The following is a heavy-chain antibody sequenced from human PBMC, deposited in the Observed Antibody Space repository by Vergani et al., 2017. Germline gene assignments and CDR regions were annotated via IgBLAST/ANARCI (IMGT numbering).Heavy chain of an antibody. CDR3: ARDFSVSYPLLFDY. CDR1: GGSISSSSYY. D-gene: IGHD1-26*01. Sequence: QLQLQESGPGLVKPSETLSLTCTVSGGSISSSSYYWGWIRQPPGKGLEWIGSIYYSGSTYYNPSLKSRVTISVDTSKNQFSLKLSPVTAADTAVYYCARDFSVSYPLLFDYWGQGTLVTVSS. J-gene: IGHJ4*02. CDR2: IYYSGST. V-gene: IGHV4-39*07.